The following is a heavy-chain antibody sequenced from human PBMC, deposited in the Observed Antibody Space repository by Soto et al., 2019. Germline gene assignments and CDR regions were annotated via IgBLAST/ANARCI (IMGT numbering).Heavy chain of an antibody. CDR1: GGSFSGYY. CDR3: ARGTAMVSP. Sequence: SETLSLTCAVYGGSFSGYYWSWIRQPPGKGLEWIGEINHSGSTNYNPSLKSRVTISVDTSKNQFSLKLSSVTAADTAVYYCARGTAMVSPWGQGTLVTVSS. J-gene: IGHJ5*02. CDR2: INHSGST. V-gene: IGHV4-34*01. D-gene: IGHD5-18*01.